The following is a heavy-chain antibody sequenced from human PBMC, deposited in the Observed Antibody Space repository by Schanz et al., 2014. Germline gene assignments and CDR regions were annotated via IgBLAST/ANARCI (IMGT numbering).Heavy chain of an antibody. CDR3: AKDSCSSTTCYGYGMDV. J-gene: IGHJ6*02. V-gene: IGHV3-23*01. CDR1: GFTFGSYG. D-gene: IGHD2-2*01. Sequence: EVQLLESGGGLVQPGGSLRLSCAASGFTFGSYGMSWVRQGPGKGLEWVSGISGGGGTRNYADSVKGRFTVFRDNSKRTLYLVINDPRAEDTAVYYCAKDSCSSTTCYGYGMDVWGQGSTVTVSS. CDR2: ISGGGGTR.